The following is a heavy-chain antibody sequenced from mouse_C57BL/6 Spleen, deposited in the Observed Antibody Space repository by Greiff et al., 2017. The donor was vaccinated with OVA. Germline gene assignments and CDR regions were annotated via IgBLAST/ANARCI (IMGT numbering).Heavy chain of an antibody. J-gene: IGHJ1*03. CDR1: GYTFTSYW. CDR2: IDPSDSYT. CDR3: ARGDYFDV. Sequence: QVQLQQPGAELVMPGASVKLSCKASGYTFTSYWMHWVKQRPGQGLEWIGEIDPSDSYTNYNQKFKGKSTLTVDKSSSTAYMQLSSLTSEDSAVYYCARGDYFDVWGTGTTVTVSS. V-gene: IGHV1-69*01.